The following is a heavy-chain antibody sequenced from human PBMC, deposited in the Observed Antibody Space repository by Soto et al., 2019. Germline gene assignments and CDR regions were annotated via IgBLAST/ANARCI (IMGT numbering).Heavy chain of an antibody. V-gene: IGHV1-18*01. CDR1: GYTFTSYG. CDR3: TRDYRPPYYYGMDV. CDR2: ISAYNGNT. Sequence: ASVKVSCKASGYTFTSYGISWVRQAPGQGLEWMGWISAYNGNTNYAQKLQGRVTMTTDTSTSTAYMELRSLRSDDTAVYYCTRDYRPPYYYGMDVWGQGTTVTVSS. J-gene: IGHJ6*02.